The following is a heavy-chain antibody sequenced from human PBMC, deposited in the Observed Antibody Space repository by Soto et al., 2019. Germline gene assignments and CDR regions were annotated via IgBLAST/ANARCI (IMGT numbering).Heavy chain of an antibody. Sequence: QLQLQESGPGLVKPSETLSLTCTVSGGSISSSSYYWGWIRQHPGKGLEWIGSIYYSGSTYYNPSLKSRVTISVDTSKNQFSLKLSSVTAADTAVYYCARMSYGDYVQWYFDLWGRGTLVTVSS. V-gene: IGHV4-39*01. D-gene: IGHD4-17*01. J-gene: IGHJ2*01. CDR2: IYYSGST. CDR1: GGSISSSSYY. CDR3: ARMSYGDYVQWYFDL.